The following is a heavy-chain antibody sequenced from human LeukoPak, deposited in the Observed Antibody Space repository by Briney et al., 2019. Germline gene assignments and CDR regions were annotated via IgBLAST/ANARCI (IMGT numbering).Heavy chain of an antibody. D-gene: IGHD3-16*02. CDR2: ISYSGST. Sequence: SETLSLTCTVSGGSVSSYYWSWIRQPPGKGLEWIGYISYSGSTNYNPSLKSRVTISVDTSKNQFSLKLSSVTAADTAVYYCARYVWGSYPTFEDYWGQGTLVTVSS. V-gene: IGHV4-59*02. CDR3: ARYVWGSYPTFEDY. CDR1: GGSVSSYY. J-gene: IGHJ4*02.